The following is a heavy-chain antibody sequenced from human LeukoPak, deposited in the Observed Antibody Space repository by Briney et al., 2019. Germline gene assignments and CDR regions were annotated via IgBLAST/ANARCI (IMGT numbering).Heavy chain of an antibody. Sequence: PGGSLRLSCAASGFTFSNYALHWVRQAPGKGREWVAVISYDGGNKYYADSVRGRFTISRDNSKNTLCLQMNSLRAEDTAVYYCARTPAAAGSLFDYWGQGTLVTVSP. V-gene: IGHV3-30*04. CDR1: GFTFSNYA. CDR3: ARTPAAAGSLFDY. D-gene: IGHD6-13*01. CDR2: ISYDGGNK. J-gene: IGHJ4*02.